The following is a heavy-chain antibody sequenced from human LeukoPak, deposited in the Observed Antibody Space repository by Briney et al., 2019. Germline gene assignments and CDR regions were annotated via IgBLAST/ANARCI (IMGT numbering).Heavy chain of an antibody. CDR1: GFTFSSYW. V-gene: IGHV3-7*03. J-gene: IGHJ4*02. D-gene: IGHD3-22*01. CDR2: IKQDGSEK. CDR3: ARAPRIVGFYFDY. Sequence: GGSLRLSCAASGFTFSSYWMSWVRQAPGKGLGWVANIKQDGSEKYYVDSVKGRFTISRDNAKNSLYLQMNSLRAEDTAVYYCARAPRIVGFYFDYWGQGTLVTVSS.